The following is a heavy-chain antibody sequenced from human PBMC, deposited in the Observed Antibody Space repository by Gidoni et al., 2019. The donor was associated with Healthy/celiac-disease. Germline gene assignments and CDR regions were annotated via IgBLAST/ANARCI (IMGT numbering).Heavy chain of an antibody. CDR3: ARDPKGEAAAVDY. Sequence: EVQLVESGGGLVKPGGSLRLSCAASGFTFSSYSMNGVRQAPGQGLEWVSAISSSSSSIYYADSVKGRFTISRDNAKNSLYLQMNSLRAEDTAVYYCARDPKGEAAAVDYWGQGTLVTVSS. CDR1: GFTFSSYS. D-gene: IGHD6-13*01. V-gene: IGHV3-21*01. J-gene: IGHJ4*02. CDR2: ISSSSSSI.